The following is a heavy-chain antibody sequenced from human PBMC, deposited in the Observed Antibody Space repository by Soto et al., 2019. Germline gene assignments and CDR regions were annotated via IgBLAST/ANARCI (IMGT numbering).Heavy chain of an antibody. V-gene: IGHV3-23*01. CDR3: AQSAMVRGGGWFDP. CDR1: RFTFSTYA. J-gene: IGHJ5*02. D-gene: IGHD3-10*01. Sequence: EVQLLESGGGLVQPGGSLRLSCAASRFTFSTYAMSWVRLAPGKGLEWVSDISGSGANTYYADSVKGRFTISRDNSKNTRYLQMNSLRAEDTAVYYCAQSAMVRGGGWFDPWGQGTLVTVSS. CDR2: ISGSGANT.